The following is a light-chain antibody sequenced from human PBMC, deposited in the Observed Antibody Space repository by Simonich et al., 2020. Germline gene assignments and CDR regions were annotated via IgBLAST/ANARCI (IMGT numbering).Light chain of an antibody. Sequence: DIQMTQSPSNLSASVGDSFTITCRASQSISSWLAWYQQKPGKAPKILIYKASSLESGVPSRFSGSGSGTEFTLTISSLQPDDFATYYCQQYNSYSYTFGQGTKLEIK. CDR2: KAS. J-gene: IGKJ2*01. CDR3: QQYNSYSYT. V-gene: IGKV1-5*03. CDR1: QSISSW.